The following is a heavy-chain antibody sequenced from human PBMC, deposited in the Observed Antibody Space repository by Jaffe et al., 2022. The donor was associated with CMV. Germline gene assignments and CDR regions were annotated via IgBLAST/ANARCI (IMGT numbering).Heavy chain of an antibody. CDR2: ISSSGSTI. J-gene: IGHJ3*02. V-gene: IGHV3-48*03. CDR1: GFTFSSYE. CDR3: ASSYGSGWYFGAFDI. Sequence: EVQLVESGGGLVQPGGSLRLSCAASGFTFSSYEMNWVRQAPGKGLEWVSYISSSGSTIYYADSVKGRFTISRDNAKNSLYLQMNSLRAEDTAVYYCASSYGSGWYFGAFDIWGQGTMVTVSS. D-gene: IGHD6-19*01.